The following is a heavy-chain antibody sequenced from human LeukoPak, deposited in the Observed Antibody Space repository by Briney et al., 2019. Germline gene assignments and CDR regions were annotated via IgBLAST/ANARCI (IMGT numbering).Heavy chain of an antibody. CDR2: IYYSGST. D-gene: IGHD6-19*01. J-gene: IGHJ4*02. CDR3: ARFPVIAVSPWGGDY. CDR1: GGSISSYY. V-gene: IGHV4-59*01. Sequence: SETLSLTRAVSGGSISSYYWSWIRQPPGKGLEWIGYIYYSGSTNYNPSLKSRVTISVDTSKNQFSLKLSSVTAADTAVYYCARFPVIAVSPWGGDYWGQGTLVTVSS.